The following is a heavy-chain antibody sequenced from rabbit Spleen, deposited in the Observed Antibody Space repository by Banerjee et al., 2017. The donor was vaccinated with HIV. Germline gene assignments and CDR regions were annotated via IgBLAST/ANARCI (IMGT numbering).Heavy chain of an antibody. CDR2: IYGGSSGAT. J-gene: IGHJ4*01. CDR1: GFSFSSNYW. D-gene: IGHD1-1*01. Sequence: QEQLEESGGDLVKPEGSLTLTCTASGFSFSSNYWICWVRQAPGKGLEWIACIYGGSSGATYYASWAKGRFTISKTSSTTVTLQMTSLTAADTATYFCARDASGSDYYFNLWGPGTLVTVS. V-gene: IGHV1S45*01. CDR3: ARDASGSDYYFNL.